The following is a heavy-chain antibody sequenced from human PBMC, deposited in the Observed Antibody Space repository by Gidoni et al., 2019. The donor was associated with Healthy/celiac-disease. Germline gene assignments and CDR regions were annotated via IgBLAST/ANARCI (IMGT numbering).Heavy chain of an antibody. CDR1: GGSISSGGYY. Sequence: QVQLQESGPGLVTPSQTLSLTCTVSGGSISSGGYYWSWIRQHPGKGLEWIGYIDYSGSTYYNPSLKSRVTISVDTSKNQFSLKLSSVTAADTAVFYCARWVATILLDAFDIWGQGTMVTVSS. D-gene: IGHD5-12*01. CDR3: ARWVATILLDAFDI. V-gene: IGHV4-31*03. J-gene: IGHJ3*02. CDR2: IDYSGST.